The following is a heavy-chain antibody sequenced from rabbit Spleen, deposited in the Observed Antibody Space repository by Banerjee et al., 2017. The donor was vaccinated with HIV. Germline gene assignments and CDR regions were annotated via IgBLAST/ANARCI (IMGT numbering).Heavy chain of an antibody. D-gene: IGHD6-1*01. CDR3: ARGGVLLVILMPSYFNL. Sequence: QSLEESGGDLVKPGASLTLTCTASGFSFSSNWICWVRQAPGKGLEWIGIILAGSGSTYYATWVNGRFTISSDNAQNTVSLQMNSLTAADTATYFCARGGVLLVILMPSYFNLWGQGTLVTVS. V-gene: IGHV1S40*01. CDR2: ILAGSGST. CDR1: GFSFSSNW. J-gene: IGHJ4*01.